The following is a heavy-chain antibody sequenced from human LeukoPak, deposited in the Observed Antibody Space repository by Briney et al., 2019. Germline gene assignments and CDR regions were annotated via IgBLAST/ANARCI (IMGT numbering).Heavy chain of an antibody. CDR3: ARGGTYDFWSGYYSAEYFQH. J-gene: IGHJ1*01. Sequence: VASVKVSCKASGYTFTGYYMHWVRQAPGQGLEWMGWINPNSGGTNYAQKFQGRVTMTRDTSISTAYMELSRLRSDDTAVYYCARGGTYDFWSGYYSAEYFQHWGQGTLVTVSS. D-gene: IGHD3-3*01. CDR2: INPNSGGT. CDR1: GYTFTGYY. V-gene: IGHV1-2*02.